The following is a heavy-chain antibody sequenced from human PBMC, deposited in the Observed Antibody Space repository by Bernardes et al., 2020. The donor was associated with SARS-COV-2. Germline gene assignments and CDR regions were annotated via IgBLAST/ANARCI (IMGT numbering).Heavy chain of an antibody. J-gene: IGHJ4*02. CDR1: GYTFTSYD. V-gene: IGHV1-8*01. D-gene: IGHD1-26*01. CDR2: MNPNSGNT. CDR3: ARGRRGIVGATVYYFDY. Sequence: ASVKVSCKASGYTFTSYDINWVRQATGQGLEWMGWMNPNSGNTGYAQKFQGRVTMTRNTSISTAYMELSSLRSEDTVVYYCARGRRGIVGATVYYFDYWGQGTLVTVSS.